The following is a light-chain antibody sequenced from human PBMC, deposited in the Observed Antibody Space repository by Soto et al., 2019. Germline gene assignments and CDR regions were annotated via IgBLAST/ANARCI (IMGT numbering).Light chain of an antibody. J-gene: IGLJ1*01. CDR3: SSYTSDSSYV. V-gene: IGLV2-14*01. CDR2: EVS. CDR1: SSDVGSYNY. Sequence: QSALTQPASVSGSAGQSITISCTGTSSDVGSYNYVSWYQQHPGTAPKLMIYEVSNRPSGVSNRFSASKSGNTASLTISGLRAEDEADYYCSSYTSDSSYVFGSGTKLTVL.